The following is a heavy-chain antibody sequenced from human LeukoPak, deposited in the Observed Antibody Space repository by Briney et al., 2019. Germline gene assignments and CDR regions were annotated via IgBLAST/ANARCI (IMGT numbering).Heavy chain of an antibody. CDR2: IYYSGST. Sequence: SETLYLTCTVSGGSISSYYWSWIRQPPGKVLEGIGYIYYSGSTNYNPFLKSRVTISVDTSKNQFSLKLSSVTAADTAVYYCARVVRSGSYPIDYWGQGTLVTVSS. V-gene: IGHV4-59*01. J-gene: IGHJ4*02. CDR3: ARVVRSGSYPIDY. D-gene: IGHD1-26*01. CDR1: GGSISSYY.